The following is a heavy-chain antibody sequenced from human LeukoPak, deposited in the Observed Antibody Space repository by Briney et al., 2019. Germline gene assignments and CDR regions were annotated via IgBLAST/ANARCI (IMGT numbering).Heavy chain of an antibody. Sequence: GGSLRLSCAASGFTVSSNYMSLVRQAPGKGLEWVSIIYSGGSTFYADSVKGRFTISRDNSKNTLYLQMNSLRAEDTAVYYCAREYLRVGAIRIRDAFDIWGQGTMVTVSS. CDR2: IYSGGST. CDR3: AREYLRVGAIRIRDAFDI. V-gene: IGHV3-53*01. J-gene: IGHJ3*02. D-gene: IGHD1-26*01. CDR1: GFTVSSNY.